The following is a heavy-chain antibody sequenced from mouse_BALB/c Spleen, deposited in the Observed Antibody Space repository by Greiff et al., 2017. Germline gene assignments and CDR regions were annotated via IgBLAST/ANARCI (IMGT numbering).Heavy chain of an antibody. CDR2: IYPSDSYT. D-gene: IGHD1-1*01. V-gene: IGHV1-69*02. Sequence: QVQLQQSGAELVRPGASVKLSCKASGYTFTSYWINWVKQRPGQGLEWIGNIYPSDSYTNYNQKFKDKATLTVDKSSSTAYMQLSSPTSEDSAVYAGTRDSYYGMGAMDYWGQGTTVTVSS. CDR1: GYTFTSYW. CDR3: TRDSYYGMGAMDY. J-gene: IGHJ4*01.